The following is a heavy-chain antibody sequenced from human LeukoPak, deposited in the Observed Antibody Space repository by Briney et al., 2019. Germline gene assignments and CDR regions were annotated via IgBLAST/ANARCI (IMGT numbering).Heavy chain of an antibody. D-gene: IGHD1-26*01. CDR1: GFTFSSYA. V-gene: IGHV3-30*04. CDR2: ISYDGSNK. J-gene: IGHJ6*03. CDR3: ASEEWELLRYYYYYMDV. Sequence: GGSLRLSCAASGFTFSSYAMHWVRQAPGKGLEWVAVISYDGSNKYYADSVKGRFTISRDNSKNTLYLQMNSLRAEDTAVYYCASEEWELLRYYYYYMDVWGKGTTVTVSS.